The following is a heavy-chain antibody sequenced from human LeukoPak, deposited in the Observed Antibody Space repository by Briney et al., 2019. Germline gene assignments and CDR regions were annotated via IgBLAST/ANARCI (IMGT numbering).Heavy chain of an antibody. J-gene: IGHJ3*01. Sequence: GGSLRLSCAASGFTFSSYWMSWVRQAPGKGLEWVANIKQDGSEKYYVDSVKGRFTVSRDNAKNSLYLQMNSVRAEDTAVYYCARAGLGSGSFGAFDVWGQGTMVTVSS. D-gene: IGHD3-10*01. CDR3: ARAGLGSGSFGAFDV. V-gene: IGHV3-7*04. CDR1: GFTFSSYW. CDR2: IKQDGSEK.